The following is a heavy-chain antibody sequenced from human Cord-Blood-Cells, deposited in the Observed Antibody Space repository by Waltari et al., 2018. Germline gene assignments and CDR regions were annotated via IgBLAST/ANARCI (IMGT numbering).Heavy chain of an antibody. CDR1: GGCFSGYY. CDR2: INHSGST. J-gene: IGHJ1*01. D-gene: IGHD4-17*01. CDR3: ARDDYGDYPKYFQH. V-gene: IGHV4-34*01. Sequence: QVQLQQWSAGLLKPAATMFLTCAVDGGCFSGYYWSGIRQPPGKGLEWIGEINHSGSTNYNPSLKSRVTISVDTSKNQFSLKLSSVTAADTAVYYCARDDYGDYPKYFQHWGQGTLVTVSS.